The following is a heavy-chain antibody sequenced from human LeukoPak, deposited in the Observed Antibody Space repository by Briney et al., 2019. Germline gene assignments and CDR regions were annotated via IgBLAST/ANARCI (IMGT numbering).Heavy chain of an antibody. D-gene: IGHD6-19*01. Sequence: GGSLPLSCAASGFNFVDYAMHWVRQAPGKGLEWVSLISVDGASTYYADSVKGRFTISRDNAKNSLYLQMNSLRAEDTAVYDCARSGQWLAKRYFDFWGQRTLVSVSS. J-gene: IGHJ4*02. CDR2: ISVDGAST. CDR3: ARSGQWLAKRYFDF. CDR1: GFNFVDYA. V-gene: IGHV3-43*02.